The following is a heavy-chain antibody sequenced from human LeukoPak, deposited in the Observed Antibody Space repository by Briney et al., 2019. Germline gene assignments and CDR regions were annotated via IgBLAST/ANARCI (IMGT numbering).Heavy chain of an antibody. CDR3: ARDYYDSSGYLGYFDY. V-gene: IGHV1-69*01. CDR2: IIPIFGRA. CDR1: GGTFSSYA. J-gene: IGHJ4*02. Sequence: SVKVSCKASGGTFSSYAISWVRQAPGQGLEWMGGIIPIFGRANYAQKFQGRVTTTADESTSTAYMELSSLRSEDTAVYYCARDYYDSSGYLGYFDYWGQGALVTVSS. D-gene: IGHD3-22*01.